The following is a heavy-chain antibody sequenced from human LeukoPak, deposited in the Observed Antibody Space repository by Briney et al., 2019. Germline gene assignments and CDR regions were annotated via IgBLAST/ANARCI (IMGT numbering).Heavy chain of an antibody. D-gene: IGHD3-22*01. CDR1: GFTFSSYA. CDR2: ISGSGGST. Sequence: PGGSLRLSCAASGFTFSSYAMSWVRQAPGKGLEWVSAISGSGGSTYYADSVEGRFTISRDNSKNTLYLQMNSLRAEDTAVYYCAKWSAPYYDTSGTLDYWGQGTLVTVSS. CDR3: AKWSAPYYDTSGTLDY. J-gene: IGHJ4*02. V-gene: IGHV3-23*01.